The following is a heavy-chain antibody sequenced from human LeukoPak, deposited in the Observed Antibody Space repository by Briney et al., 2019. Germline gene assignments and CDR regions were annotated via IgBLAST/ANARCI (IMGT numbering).Heavy chain of an antibody. Sequence: PGGSLRLSCAASGFTFSSYWMSWVRQAPGKGLEWVANIKQDGSEKYYVDSVKGRFTISRDNAKNSLYLQMNSLRAKDTAVYYCARGSAGAGFWYPVSGDYWGQGTLVTVSS. D-gene: IGHD6-13*01. CDR1: GFTFSSYW. CDR2: IKQDGSEK. CDR3: ARGSAGAGFWYPVSGDY. V-gene: IGHV3-7*01. J-gene: IGHJ4*02.